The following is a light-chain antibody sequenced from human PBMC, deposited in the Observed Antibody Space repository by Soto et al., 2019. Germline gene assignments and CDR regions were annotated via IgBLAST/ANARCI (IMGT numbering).Light chain of an antibody. V-gene: IGKV3-20*01. CDR1: QSVSNYY. CDR3: QQYGSSGT. CDR2: GAS. Sequence: EIVLTQSPATLSLSPGERATLSCRASQSVSNYYSAWYQQRPGQAPRLLIYGASNRATGIPDRFSGSGSGTDFTLTISRLEPEDFAVYYCQQYGSSGTFGQGTKVDIK. J-gene: IGKJ1*01.